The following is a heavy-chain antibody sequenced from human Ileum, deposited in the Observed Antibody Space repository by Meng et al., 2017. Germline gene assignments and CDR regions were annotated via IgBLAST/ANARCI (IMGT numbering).Heavy chain of an antibody. J-gene: IGHJ4*02. CDR1: GYTFTDYF. CDR3: VRSNIFGWNPRDH. D-gene: IGHD3-3*02. V-gene: IGHV1-2*06. Sequence: VQLVKSGVEAKKPGASLKVSCKASGYTFTDYFVHWVRQSPGQGLEWMGRINPKSGATAYAQKFQGRVTVTSDTSISTAYLDLISLTSDDTALYYCVRSNIFGWNPRDHWGQGTLVTVSS. CDR2: INPKSGAT.